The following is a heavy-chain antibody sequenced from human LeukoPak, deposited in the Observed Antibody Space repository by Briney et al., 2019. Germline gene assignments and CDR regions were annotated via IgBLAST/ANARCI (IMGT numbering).Heavy chain of an antibody. V-gene: IGHV4-59*01. D-gene: IGHD3-16*01. J-gene: IGHJ4*02. Sequence: SSETLSLTCAVSGASINSDHWNWIRQLPGKGLEWIGNVDYNGATKYNPPLQSRVTISLDTSNNQFSLTLASVTAADTALYFCARGYYEAFDFWGQGRLVTVSS. CDR3: ARGYYEAFDF. CDR2: VDYNGAT. CDR1: GASINSDH.